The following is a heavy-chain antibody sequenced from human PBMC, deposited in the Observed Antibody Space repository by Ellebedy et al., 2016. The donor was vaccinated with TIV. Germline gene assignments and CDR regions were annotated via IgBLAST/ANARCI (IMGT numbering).Heavy chain of an antibody. V-gene: IGHV1-2*02. CDR1: GYTFTGYY. CDR2: INPNSGGT. CDR3: AALPYISTSSAF. Sequence: ASVKVSCKASGYTFTGYYMHWVRQAPGQGLEWMGWINPNSGGTTYAQKFQGRVTMTRDTSISTAYMDLSRLRSDDTAVYYCAALPYISTSSAFWGQGTLVTVSS. J-gene: IGHJ4*02. D-gene: IGHD3-3*02.